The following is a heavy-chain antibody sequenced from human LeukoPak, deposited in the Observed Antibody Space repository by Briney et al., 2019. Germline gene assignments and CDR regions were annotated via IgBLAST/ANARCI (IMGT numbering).Heavy chain of an antibody. CDR3: ARGDSGHFIPPHYYYMDV. D-gene: IGHD5-12*01. V-gene: IGHV1-2*02. Sequence: ASVKVSCKASGYTFTGYYIHWVRQAPGQGLEWMGWIEPNSGGTNHAQKFQGRVTMTRETSISTAYMELIRLRSDDTAVYYCARGDSGHFIPPHYYYMDVWGKGTTVTVSS. CDR1: GYTFTGYY. J-gene: IGHJ6*03. CDR2: IEPNSGGT.